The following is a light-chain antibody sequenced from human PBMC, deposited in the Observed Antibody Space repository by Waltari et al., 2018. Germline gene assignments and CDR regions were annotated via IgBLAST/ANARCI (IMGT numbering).Light chain of an antibody. V-gene: IGKV3-15*01. CDR1: QSVSSN. J-gene: IGKJ2*01. CDR2: GAS. CDR3: QQYDNWPPAYT. Sequence: EIVMTQSPATLSVSPGERVTLSCRASQSVSSNLAWYQQNPGQAPSLLIYGASTRATGIPARFSGSGSGTEFTLTISSLQSEDFAVYYCQQYDNWPPAYTFGQGTKLEI.